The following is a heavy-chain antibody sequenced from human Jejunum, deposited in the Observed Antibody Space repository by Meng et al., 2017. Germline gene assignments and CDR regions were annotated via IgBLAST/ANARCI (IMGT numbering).Heavy chain of an antibody. CDR1: GGSISNNNW. Sequence: QVHRQESRPGLVKPSGTLSLTCAVSGGSISNNNWWSWVRQPPGKGLEWIGEISHTGRINYNPSLKSRVTMSLDKSKNQFSLDLTSVTGADTAVYYCARDLLDPNIAATGWFDPWGQGTLVTVSS. V-gene: IGHV4-4*02. J-gene: IGHJ5*02. CDR3: ARDLLDPNIAATGWFDP. D-gene: IGHD2/OR15-2a*01. CDR2: ISHTGRI.